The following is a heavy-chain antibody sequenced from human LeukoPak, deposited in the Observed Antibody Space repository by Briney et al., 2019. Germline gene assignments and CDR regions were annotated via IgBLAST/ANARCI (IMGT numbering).Heavy chain of an antibody. V-gene: IGHV3-48*03. CDR3: TNIIDSQDY. CDR2: ISSSGSTI. Sequence: GGSLRLSCAASGFTFSSYEMNWVRQAPGKGLEWVSYISSSGSTIYYADSVKGRFTISRDNAKNSLYLQMNSLKTEDTAVYYCTNIIDSQDYWGQGTLVTVSS. D-gene: IGHD3-16*02. CDR1: GFTFSSYE. J-gene: IGHJ4*02.